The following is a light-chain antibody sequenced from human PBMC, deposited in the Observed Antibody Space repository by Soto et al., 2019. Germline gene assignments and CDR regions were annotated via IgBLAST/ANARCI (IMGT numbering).Light chain of an antibody. CDR2: AVS. V-gene: IGKV1-17*01. Sequence: DIQMTQSPSSLSAPVGGRVTMTCRASQGIRRDLGWYQQKPGKAPTRLIYAVSSLHSGVPSRFSGSGSGTEITLTISSLQPEDSATYYCLQHNSYPLTFGGGTKVEIK. J-gene: IGKJ4*01. CDR3: LQHNSYPLT. CDR1: QGIRRD.